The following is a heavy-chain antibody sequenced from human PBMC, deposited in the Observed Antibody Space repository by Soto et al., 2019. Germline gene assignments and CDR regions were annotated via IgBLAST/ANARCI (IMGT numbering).Heavy chain of an antibody. D-gene: IGHD3-10*01. V-gene: IGHV3-33*01. CDR1: GFTFSSYG. J-gene: IGHJ4*02. CDR2: IWYDGSNK. CDR3: ARDEGRGVMPY. Sequence: QVQLVESGGGVVQPGRSLRLSCAASGFTFSSYGMHWVRQAPGKGLEWVAVIWYDGSNKYYADSVKGRFTISRDNSKNTLYLQMNSLRAEDTAVYYCARDEGRGVMPYWGQGTLVTVSS.